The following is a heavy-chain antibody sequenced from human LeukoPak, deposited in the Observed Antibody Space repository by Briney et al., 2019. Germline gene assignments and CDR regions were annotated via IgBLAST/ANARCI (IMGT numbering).Heavy chain of an antibody. Sequence: PGGSLRLSCAASGFTFSSYWMSWVRQAPGKGLEWVANTKQEGSEKYYVDSVKGRFTISRDNAKNSLYLQMNSLRAEDTAVYYCARLSSGWLSDAFDIWGQGTMVTVSS. D-gene: IGHD6-19*01. J-gene: IGHJ3*02. CDR2: TKQEGSEK. CDR1: GFTFSSYW. V-gene: IGHV3-7*03. CDR3: ARLSSGWLSDAFDI.